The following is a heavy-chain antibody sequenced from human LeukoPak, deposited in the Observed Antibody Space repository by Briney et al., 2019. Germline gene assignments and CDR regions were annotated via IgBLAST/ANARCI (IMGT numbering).Heavy chain of an antibody. CDR3: AREYSSSWDNWFDP. J-gene: IGHJ5*02. Sequence: GGSLRLSCAASGFTFSSYSMSWVRQAPGKGLEWVSYISSDSSTIYYADSVKGRFTISRDNAKNSLYLQMNSLRAEDTAVYYCAREYSSSWDNWFDPWGQGTLVTVSS. V-gene: IGHV3-48*01. CDR1: GFTFSSYS. CDR2: ISSDSSTI. D-gene: IGHD6-6*01.